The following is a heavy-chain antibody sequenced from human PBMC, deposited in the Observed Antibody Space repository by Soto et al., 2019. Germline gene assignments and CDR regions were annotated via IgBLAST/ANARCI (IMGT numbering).Heavy chain of an antibody. CDR3: ARDDSSSSWRYYYYYGMDV. V-gene: IGHV3-30-3*01. D-gene: IGHD6-6*01. CDR2: ISYDGSNK. J-gene: IGHJ6*02. CDR1: GFTFSSYA. Sequence: PGGSLRLSCAASGFTFSSYAMHWVRRAPGKGLEWVAVISYDGSNKYYADSVKGRFTISRDNSKNTLYLQMNSLRAEDTAVYYCARDDSSSSWRYYYYYGMDVWGQGTTVTVSS.